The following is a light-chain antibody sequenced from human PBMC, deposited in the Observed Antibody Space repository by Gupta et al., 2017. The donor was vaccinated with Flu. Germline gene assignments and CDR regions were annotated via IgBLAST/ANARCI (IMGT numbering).Light chain of an antibody. CDR2: DTS. Sequence: ANLSLSPGDRATLSCRASQSISDFVAWYKQKPSQAPRLLIFDTSNRATGIPARFSGSGSGTDFTLTISSLEPEDFAVYYCQQRTNWPPLAFGGGTKVEIK. J-gene: IGKJ4*01. CDR3: QQRTNWPPLA. V-gene: IGKV3-11*01. CDR1: QSISDF.